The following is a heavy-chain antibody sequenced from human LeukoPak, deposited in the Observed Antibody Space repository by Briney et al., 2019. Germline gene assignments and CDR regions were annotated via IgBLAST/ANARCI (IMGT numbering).Heavy chain of an antibody. Sequence: SETLSLTCTVSGGSISSSSYYWGWIRQPPGKGLEWIGRIYTSGSTNYNPSLKSRVTISVDTSKNQLSLNLRSVTASDTAVYYCAREGGSGGHYYYYMDVWGTGTTVTVSS. J-gene: IGHJ6*03. CDR2: IYTSGST. D-gene: IGHD3-10*01. V-gene: IGHV4-39*07. CDR3: AREGGSGGHYYYYMDV. CDR1: GGSISSSSYY.